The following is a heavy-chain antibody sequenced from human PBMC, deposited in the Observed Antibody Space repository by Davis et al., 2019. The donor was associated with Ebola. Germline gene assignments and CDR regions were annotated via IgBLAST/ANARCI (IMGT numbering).Heavy chain of an antibody. Sequence: GESLKISCAASGFTFSGSAMHWVRQASGKGLEWVGRIRSKANSYATAYAASVKCRFTISRDDSKNTAYLQMNSLKTEDTAVYYCTTQWLVLFARDYWGQGTLVTVSS. V-gene: IGHV3-73*01. CDR3: TTQWLVLFARDY. D-gene: IGHD6-19*01. J-gene: IGHJ4*02. CDR1: GFTFSGSA. CDR2: IRSKANSYAT.